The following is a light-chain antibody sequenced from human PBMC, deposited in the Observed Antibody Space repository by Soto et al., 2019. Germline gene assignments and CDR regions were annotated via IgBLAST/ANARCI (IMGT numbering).Light chain of an antibody. CDR2: GAS. V-gene: IGKV1-39*01. CDR3: QQSYSIVWT. J-gene: IGKJ1*01. CDR1: QSISSY. Sequence: DIQMTQSPSSLSASVGDRVSITCRASQSISSYLSWYQQRPGKAPNLLIYGASTLQSGVPSRFSGSGSGIDFTLTISSLQPEDFATYYCQQSYSIVWTFGQGTKVEIK.